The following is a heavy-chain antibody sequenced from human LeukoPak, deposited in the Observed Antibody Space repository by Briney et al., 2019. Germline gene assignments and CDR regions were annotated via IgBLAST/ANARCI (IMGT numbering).Heavy chain of an antibody. Sequence: ASVKVSCRVSGYTLTELSMHWVRQAPGKGLEWMGGFDPEDGETIYAQKFQGRVTMTEDTSTDTAYMELSSLRSEDTAVYYCATRVYYYGSGSYHFEYWGQGTLVTVSS. CDR1: GYTLTELS. J-gene: IGHJ4*02. CDR2: FDPEDGET. D-gene: IGHD3-10*01. CDR3: ATRVYYYGSGSYHFEY. V-gene: IGHV1-24*01.